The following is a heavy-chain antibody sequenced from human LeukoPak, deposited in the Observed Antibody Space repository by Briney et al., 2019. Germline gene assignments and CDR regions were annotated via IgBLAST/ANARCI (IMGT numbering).Heavy chain of an antibody. CDR2: IYYSGST. Sequence: SETLSLTCTVSGGSIGSANYYWGWIRQPPGKGLEWIANIYYSGSTYYNPSLKSRVTISVDTSKNQFSLRLNSVTAADTSIYYCARIPTNAVPSAHNGFDIWGQGTMLTVSS. D-gene: IGHD6-19*01. CDR1: GGSIGSANYY. J-gene: IGHJ3*02. V-gene: IGHV4-39*01. CDR3: ARIPTNAVPSAHNGFDI.